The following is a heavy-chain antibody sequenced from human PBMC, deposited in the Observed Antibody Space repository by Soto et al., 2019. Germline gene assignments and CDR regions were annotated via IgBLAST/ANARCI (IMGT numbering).Heavy chain of an antibody. V-gene: IGHV3-23*01. CDR2: ITPSGGNT. CDR3: AKSGSYSWFDY. J-gene: IGHJ4*02. Sequence: EVQLLESGGGLVQPGGSLRLSCAASGLTFSSYAMNWVRQAPGKGLEWVSAITPSGGNTYYADSVKGRFSISRDNSKNTMYLRMNSLRSEDTAVYYCAKSGSYSWFDYWGQGTLITVSS. D-gene: IGHD1-26*01. CDR1: GLTFSSYA.